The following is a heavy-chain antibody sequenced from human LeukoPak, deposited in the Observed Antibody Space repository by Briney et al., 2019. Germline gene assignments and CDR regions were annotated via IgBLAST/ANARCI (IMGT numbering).Heavy chain of an antibody. CDR1: GGSFSGYY. CDR2: INHSGST. D-gene: IGHD1-26*01. J-gene: IGHJ4*02. V-gene: IGHV4-34*01. Sequence: KPSETLSLTCAVYGGSFSGYYWSWIRQPPGKGLEWIGEINHSGSTNYNPSLKSRVTISVDTSKNQFSLKLSSVTAADTAVYYCARPASSGSYHPFDYWGQGTLVTVSS. CDR3: ARPASSGSYHPFDY.